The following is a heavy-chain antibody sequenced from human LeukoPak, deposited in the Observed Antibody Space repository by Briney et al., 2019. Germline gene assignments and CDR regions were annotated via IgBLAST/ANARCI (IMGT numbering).Heavy chain of an antibody. CDR3: ARAAMRGIDWFDP. CDR1: GFTFSSYW. V-gene: IGHV3-7*01. J-gene: IGHJ5*02. Sequence: GGSLRLSCAASGFTFSSYWMSWVRQAPGKGLEWVANIKQDGSEKYYVDSVKGRFTISRDNAKNSLYLQMNSLRAEDTAVYYCARAAMRGIDWFDPWGQGTLVTVSS. CDR2: IKQDGSEK. D-gene: IGHD2-2*01.